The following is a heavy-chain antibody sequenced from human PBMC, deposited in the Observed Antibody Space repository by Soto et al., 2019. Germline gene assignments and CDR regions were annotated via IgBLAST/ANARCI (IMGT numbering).Heavy chain of an antibody. D-gene: IGHD6-13*01. CDR3: ARYAGSSWFDY. Sequence: PSETLSLTYTVSGGSISTYYWSWIRQPPGKGLEWIGYINYSGRTNYNPSLKSRVTMSLDTPKNQFSLKLRSVTAADTAVFYCARYAGSSWFDYWGQGTLVTVSS. CDR2: INYSGRT. V-gene: IGHV4-59*01. CDR1: GGSISTYY. J-gene: IGHJ4*02.